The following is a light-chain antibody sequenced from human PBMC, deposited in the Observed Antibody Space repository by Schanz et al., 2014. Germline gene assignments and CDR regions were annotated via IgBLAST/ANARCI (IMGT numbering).Light chain of an antibody. Sequence: QSVLTQPPSVSGAPGQRVTISCTGSSSNLGAGYDVHWFQQLPGTAPKLLIYDNNERPSGIPDRFSGSKSGTSATLAITGLQTGDEADYYCGTWDSSLSAGVFGGGTKVTVL. CDR2: DNN. V-gene: IGLV1-51*01. CDR3: GTWDSSLSAGV. CDR1: SSNLGAGYD. J-gene: IGLJ3*02.